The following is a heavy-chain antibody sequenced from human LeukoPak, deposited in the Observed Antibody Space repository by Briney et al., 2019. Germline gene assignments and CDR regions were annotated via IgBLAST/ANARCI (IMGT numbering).Heavy chain of an antibody. V-gene: IGHV3-43*02. CDR1: GFSFSEYA. CDR3: ATDCSGNRCYSL. CDR2: ISGDGRST. Sequence: GGSLRLSCVVSGFSFSEYAMNWVRQAPGKGLEWVSFISGDGRSTYYADSVKGRFTISRDNTRNSLYLQVNSLRLGDTALYYCATDCSGNRCYSLWGPGTLVTVSS. D-gene: IGHD2-2*01. J-gene: IGHJ4*02.